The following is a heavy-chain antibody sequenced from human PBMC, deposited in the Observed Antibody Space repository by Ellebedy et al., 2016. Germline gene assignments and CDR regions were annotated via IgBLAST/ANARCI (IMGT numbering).Heavy chain of an antibody. V-gene: IGHV4-39*01. Sequence: SETLSLXCTVSGGSISSSSYYWGWIRQPPGKGLEWIGSIYYSGSTYYNPSLKSRVTISVDTSKNQFSLKLSSVTAADTAVYYCARHSIVGVVVPAANDYWGQGTLVTVSS. J-gene: IGHJ4*02. CDR2: IYYSGST. D-gene: IGHD2-2*01. CDR1: GGSISSSSYY. CDR3: ARHSIVGVVVPAANDY.